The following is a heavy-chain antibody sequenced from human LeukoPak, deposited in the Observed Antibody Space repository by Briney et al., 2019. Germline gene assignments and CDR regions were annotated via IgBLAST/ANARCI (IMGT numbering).Heavy chain of an antibody. V-gene: IGHV3-43*01. J-gene: IGHJ5*02. CDR1: GFTFDDYT. D-gene: IGHD3-3*01. Sequence: PGGSLRLSCAASGFTFDDYTMHWVRQAPGKGLGWVSLISWDGGSTYYADSVKGRFTISRDNSKNSLYLQMNSLRTEDTALYYCAKEYDLWHEQGNWFDTWGQGVLVTVSS. CDR3: AKEYDLWHEQGNWFDT. CDR2: ISWDGGST.